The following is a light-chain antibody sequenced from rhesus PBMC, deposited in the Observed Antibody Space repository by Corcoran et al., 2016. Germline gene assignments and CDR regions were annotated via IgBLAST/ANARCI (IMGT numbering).Light chain of an antibody. Sequence: DIQMTQSPSFLSASVGDRVTITCRASQGISRYLAWYQQKPGKAPKPLIYYASNCESGVPSRFSGSGSGPELTLPISRLQPESFAVYYWQQYNSDPLTFGGGPKVEIK. CDR2: YAS. CDR3: QQYNSDPLT. J-gene: IGKJ4*01. V-gene: IGKV1-37*01. CDR1: QGISRY.